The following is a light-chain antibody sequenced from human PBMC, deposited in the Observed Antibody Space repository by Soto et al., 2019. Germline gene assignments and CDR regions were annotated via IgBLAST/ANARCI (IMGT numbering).Light chain of an antibody. CDR3: QQYGSSPLT. V-gene: IGKV3-20*01. J-gene: IGKJ4*01. CDR1: QSVSSSY. Sequence: EIVLTQSPGTLSSSPGERATLSCRASQSVSSSYLAWYQQKPGQAPRLLIYGATSRATSIPDRFSGSGSGTDFTLTISRLEPGDFAVYYCQQYGSSPLTCGGGTKVEIK. CDR2: GAT.